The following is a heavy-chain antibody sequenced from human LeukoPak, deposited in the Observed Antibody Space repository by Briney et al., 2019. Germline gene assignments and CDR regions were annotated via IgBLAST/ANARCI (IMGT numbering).Heavy chain of an antibody. J-gene: IGHJ5*02. D-gene: IGHD3-22*01. V-gene: IGHV1-2*02. CDR2: INPNSGGT. Sequence: ASVKVSCKASGYTFTSYYMHWVRHAPGQGLEWMGWINPNSGGTNYAQKFQGRVTMTRDTSISTAYMELSRLRSDDTAVYYCARTCYYYDSSGYYYGPWGQGTLVTVSS. CDR3: ARTCYYYDSSGYYYGP. CDR1: GYTFTSYY.